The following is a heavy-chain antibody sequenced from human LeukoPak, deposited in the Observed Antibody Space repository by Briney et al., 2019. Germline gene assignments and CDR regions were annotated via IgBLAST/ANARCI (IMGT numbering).Heavy chain of an antibody. V-gene: IGHV4-34*01. CDR3: ARGGSRFNQTPRKFDP. CDR1: GGSFSGYY. D-gene: IGHD3-10*01. CDR2: INHSGST. J-gene: IGHJ5*02. Sequence: PSETLSLTCAVYGGSFSGYYWSWIRQPPGKGLEWIGEINHSGSTNYNPSLKSRVTISVDTSKNQFSLKLSSVTATDTAVYYCARGGSRFNQTPRKFDPWGQGTLVTVSS.